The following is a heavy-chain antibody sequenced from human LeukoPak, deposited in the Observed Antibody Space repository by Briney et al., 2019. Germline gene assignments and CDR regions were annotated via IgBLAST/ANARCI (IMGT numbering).Heavy chain of an antibody. Sequence: GGSLRLSCAASGFTFSSYEMNWVRQAPGKGLEWVSYISSSGSTIYYADSVKGRFTISRDNAKNSLYLQMNSLRAEDTAVYYCAIYIAVAGNGRFDYWGQGTLVTVSS. CDR1: GFTFSSYE. V-gene: IGHV3-48*03. D-gene: IGHD6-19*01. CDR2: ISSSGSTI. J-gene: IGHJ4*02. CDR3: AIYIAVAGNGRFDY.